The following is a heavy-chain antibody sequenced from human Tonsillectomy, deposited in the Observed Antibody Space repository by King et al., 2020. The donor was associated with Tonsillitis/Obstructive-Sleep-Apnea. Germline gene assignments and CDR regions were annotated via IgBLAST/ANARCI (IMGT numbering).Heavy chain of an antibody. V-gene: IGHV4-39*01. CDR1: GGSISSSSYY. CDR3: AEYPFPSGRYFDWIRMGDYMDV. CDR2: IYYSGST. J-gene: IGHJ6*03. Sequence: QLQESGPGLVKPSETLSLTCTVSGGSISSSSYYWGWIRQPPGKGLEWIGSIYYSGSTYYNPSLKSRVTISVDTSKNQFSLKLSSVTAADTAVYYCAEYPFPSGRYFDWIRMGDYMDVWGKGTTVTVSS. D-gene: IGHD3-9*01.